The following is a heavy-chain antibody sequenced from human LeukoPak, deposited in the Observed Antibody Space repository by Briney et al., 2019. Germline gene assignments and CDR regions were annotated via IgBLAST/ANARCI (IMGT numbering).Heavy chain of an antibody. J-gene: IGHJ4*02. D-gene: IGHD6-19*01. V-gene: IGHV3-7*05. Sequence: GGSLRLSCAASGFTFSNAWMTWVRQAPGKGLEWVANIKEDGSRNHYVDSVKGRFTISRDNAKSSLYLQMNSLRAEDTAVYYCARQLSGWYDADPYWGQGTLVTVSS. CDR3: ARQLSGWYDADPY. CDR1: GFTFSNAW. CDR2: IKEDGSRN.